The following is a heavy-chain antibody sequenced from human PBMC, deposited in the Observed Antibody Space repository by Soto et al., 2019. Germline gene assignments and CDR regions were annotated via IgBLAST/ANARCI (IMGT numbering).Heavy chain of an antibody. D-gene: IGHD1-26*01. CDR2: INPNSGGT. V-gene: IGHV1-2*04. J-gene: IGHJ3*02. CDR1: GYTFTDYY. CDR3: ARGGVVGAIDAFDI. Sequence: ASVKVSCKASGYTFTDYYMHWVRQAPGQGLEWMGWINPNSGGTNYAQKFQGWVTMTRDTSISTAYMELSRLRSDDTAVYYCARGGVVGAIDAFDIWGQGTMVTVSS.